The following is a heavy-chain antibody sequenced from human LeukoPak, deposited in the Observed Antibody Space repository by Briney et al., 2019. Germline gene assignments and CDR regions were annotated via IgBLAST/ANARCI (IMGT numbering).Heavy chain of an antibody. J-gene: IGHJ4*02. V-gene: IGHV4-61*01. CDR1: GGSVSSGSYY. D-gene: IGHD3-22*01. CDR3: ARDVYDSSGYLFDY. CDR2: IYYSGST. Sequence: SETLSLTCTVSGGSVSSGSYYWSWIRQPPGKGLEWIGYIYYSGSTNYNPSLKSRVTISVDTSKNQFSLELSSVTAADTAVYYCARDVYDSSGYLFDYWGQGTLVTVSS.